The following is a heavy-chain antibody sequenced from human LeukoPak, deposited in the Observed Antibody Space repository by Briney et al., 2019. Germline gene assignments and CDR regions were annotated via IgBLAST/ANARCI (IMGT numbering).Heavy chain of an antibody. V-gene: IGHV4-59*01. CDR2: IYSGGST. J-gene: IGHJ4*02. Sequence: PSETLSLTCTVSGDSISNYYWSWIRQSPGTGLEWIGYIYSGGSTNYNPSLESRVTISIDTSKNQFSLKLRSVSAADTAVYYCARSPLIPSGWLGFDYWGQGTLVTVSS. CDR3: ARSPLIPSGWLGFDY. CDR1: GDSISNYY. D-gene: IGHD6-19*01.